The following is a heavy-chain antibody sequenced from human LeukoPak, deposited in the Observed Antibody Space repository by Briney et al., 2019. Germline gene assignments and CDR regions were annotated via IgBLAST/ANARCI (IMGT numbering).Heavy chain of an antibody. D-gene: IGHD3/OR15-3a*01. CDR3: ARSMIFEVGLTGMDY. V-gene: IGHV1-2*02. CDR2: INPNSGGT. Sequence: ASVKVSCKASGYTFTGYYMHWVRQAPGQGLEWMGWINPNSGGTNYAQKFQGRVTMTRDMSISTAYMELSSLRSDDTAVYYCARSMIFEVGLTGMDYWGQGTLVTVSS. CDR1: GYTFTGYY. J-gene: IGHJ4*02.